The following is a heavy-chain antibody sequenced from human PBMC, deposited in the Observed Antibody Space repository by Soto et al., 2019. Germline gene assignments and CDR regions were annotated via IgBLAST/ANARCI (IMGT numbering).Heavy chain of an antibody. CDR2: ISAYNGNT. D-gene: IGHD6-13*01. J-gene: IGHJ4*02. CDR3: ARDLAAGTCDY. CDR1: GYTFTSYA. V-gene: IGHV1-18*01. Sequence: QVQLVQSGAEVRKPGASVKVSCKASGYTFTSYAISWVRQAPGQGLEWMGWISAYNGNTNYAQKLQGRXTXPXXTSTSTAYMELRSLRSDDTAVYYCARDLAAGTCDYWGQGTLVTVSS.